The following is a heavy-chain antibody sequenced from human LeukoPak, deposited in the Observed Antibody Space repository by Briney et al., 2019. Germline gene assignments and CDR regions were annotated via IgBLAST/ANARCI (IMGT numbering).Heavy chain of an antibody. CDR2: INAGNGNT. D-gene: IGHD3-22*01. CDR1: GYTFTSYA. Sequence: ASVKVSCKASGYTFTSYAMHWVRQAPGQRLEWMGWINAGNGNTKYSQKFLGRVTITRDTSASTAYMELSSLRSEDTAVYYCARDSGPTYGYYDSSGYYYRYWGQGTLVTVSS. V-gene: IGHV1-3*01. CDR3: ARDSGPTYGYYDSSGYYYRY. J-gene: IGHJ4*02.